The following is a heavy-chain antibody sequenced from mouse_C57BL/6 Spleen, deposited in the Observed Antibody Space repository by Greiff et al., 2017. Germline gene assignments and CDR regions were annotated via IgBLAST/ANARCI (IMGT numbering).Heavy chain of an antibody. Sequence: DVQLVESGGDLVKPGGSLKLSCAASGFTFSSYGMSWVRQTPDKRLEWVATISSGGSYTYYPDSVKGRFTISRDNAKSTLYLQMSSLKSEDTAMYYCARQEDYYGSSLYYAMDYWGQGTSVTVSS. CDR1: GFTFSSYG. CDR2: ISSGGSYT. V-gene: IGHV5-6*01. CDR3: ARQEDYYGSSLYYAMDY. D-gene: IGHD1-1*01. J-gene: IGHJ4*01.